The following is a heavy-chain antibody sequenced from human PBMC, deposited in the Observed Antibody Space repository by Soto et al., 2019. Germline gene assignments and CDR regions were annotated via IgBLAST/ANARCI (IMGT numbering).Heavy chain of an antibody. Sequence: QITLRESGPTLVKPTQPLTLSCTFSGFSFDTSGEGVARIRQRPGKGLDWLALTYWDDTQRYSHSIKTRLSVSQDTSQNRMVLTRTNRDPLDTGTYYCAHNEGQDVHASFQKWGQGIVVIVAS. CDR2: TYWDDTQ. J-gene: IGHJ1*01. D-gene: IGHD2-15*01. V-gene: IGHV2-5*02. CDR3: AHNEGQDVHASFQK. CDR1: GFSFDTSGEG.